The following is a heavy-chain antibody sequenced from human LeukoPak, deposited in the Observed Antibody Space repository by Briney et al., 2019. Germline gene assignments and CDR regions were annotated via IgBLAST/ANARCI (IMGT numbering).Heavy chain of an antibody. J-gene: IGHJ6*03. Sequence: GASVKVSCKASAYTFTNSDINWVRQATGQGLEWMGWMNPNSGQTGYAQKFQGRITISRNTSVTTAYMELSSLRSEDSAVYYCATTTGRKYLYYYMDVWGKGTTVIVSS. D-gene: IGHD1-1*01. CDR3: ATTTGRKYLYYYMDV. CDR2: MNPNSGQT. CDR1: AYTFTNSD. V-gene: IGHV1-8*01.